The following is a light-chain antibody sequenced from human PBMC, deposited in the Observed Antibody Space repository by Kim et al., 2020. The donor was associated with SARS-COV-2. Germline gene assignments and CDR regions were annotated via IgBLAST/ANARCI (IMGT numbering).Light chain of an antibody. CDR3: QQYHDWPS. Sequence: SLSPGERATLPCRASQSVTTALAWYQQKPGQTPRLLIYGASTRATGIPARFSGSGSGIEFILTISSLQSEDFAVYYCQQYHDWPSFGGGTKVDIK. J-gene: IGKJ4*01. CDR1: QSVTTA. V-gene: IGKV3-15*01. CDR2: GAS.